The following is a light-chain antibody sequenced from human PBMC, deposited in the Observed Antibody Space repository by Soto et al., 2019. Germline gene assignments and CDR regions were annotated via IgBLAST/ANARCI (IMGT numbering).Light chain of an antibody. V-gene: IGKV1-5*01. J-gene: IGKJ1*01. CDR2: DTS. CDR1: QSISSW. Sequence: DIQMTQSPSTRSASVGYRVAITCRSSQSISSWLAWYQQKPGKAPKLLIYDTSSLESGVPSRFSGSGSGTEFTLTISSLQPDDSETYFCQQYDTNQWAFGQGTKVDIK. CDR3: QQYDTNQWA.